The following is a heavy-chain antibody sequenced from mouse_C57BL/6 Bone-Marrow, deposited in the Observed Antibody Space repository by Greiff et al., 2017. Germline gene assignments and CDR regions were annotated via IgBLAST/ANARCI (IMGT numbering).Heavy chain of an antibody. CDR1: GFSFNTYA. CDR2: IRSKSNNYAT. CDR3: VRQGGCLRGAMDY. Sequence: EVQLVESGGGLVHPKGSLKLSCAASGFSFNTYAMNWVRQAPGKGLEWVARIRSKSNNYATYYADSVKDRFTISRDDSESMLYLQMNNLKTEDTAMYYCVRQGGCLRGAMDYWGQGTSVTVSS. D-gene: IGHD2-2*01. V-gene: IGHV10-1*01. J-gene: IGHJ4*01.